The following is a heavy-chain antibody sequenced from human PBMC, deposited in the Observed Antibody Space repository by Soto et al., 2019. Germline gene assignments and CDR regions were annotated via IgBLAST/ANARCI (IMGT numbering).Heavy chain of an antibody. CDR3: ARASRRTFGGVIGKSDDQNYYYYYMDV. D-gene: IGHD3-16*02. J-gene: IGHJ6*03. CDR2: INHSGST. Sequence: QVQLQQWGAGLLKPSETLSLTCAVYGGSFSGYYWSWIRQPPGKGLEWIGEINHSGSTNYNPYLKSRFTRSGDTSKLQFSLKLSSVTAADTAVYYCARASRRTFGGVIGKSDDQNYYYYYMDVWGKGTTVTVSS. CDR1: GGSFSGYY. V-gene: IGHV4-34*01.